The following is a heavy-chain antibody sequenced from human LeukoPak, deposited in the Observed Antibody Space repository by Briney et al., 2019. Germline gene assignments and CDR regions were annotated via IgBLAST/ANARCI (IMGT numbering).Heavy chain of an antibody. CDR1: GGSINSGSYY. D-gene: IGHD3-22*01. CDR2: IFTSGTT. CDR3: ARVLYYYDTSGYYYHYFDY. Sequence: SETLSLTWTVSGGSINSGSYYWSWVRQPAGKGLEWIGRIFTSGTTNYNPSLKSRVTISVDTSKNQFSLKLSSVTAADTAVYYCARVLYYYDTSGYYYHYFDYWGQGTLVTVSS. V-gene: IGHV4-61*02. J-gene: IGHJ4*02.